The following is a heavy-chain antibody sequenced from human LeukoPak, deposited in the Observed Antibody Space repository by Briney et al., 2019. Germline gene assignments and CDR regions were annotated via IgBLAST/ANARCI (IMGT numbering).Heavy chain of an antibody. CDR1: GDSVSSSPYY. V-gene: IGHV4-61*01. D-gene: IGHD5-24*01. J-gene: IGHJ5*02. CDR2: TFSTST. Sequence: SETLSLTCSVSGDSVSSSPYYWGWIRQPPGKELEWIGNTFSTSTLYNASLRSRVTILVDTSKNQFSLKLTSATAADTAIYYCARYKFHNYFDPWGQGTLVVVSS. CDR3: ARYKFHNYFDP.